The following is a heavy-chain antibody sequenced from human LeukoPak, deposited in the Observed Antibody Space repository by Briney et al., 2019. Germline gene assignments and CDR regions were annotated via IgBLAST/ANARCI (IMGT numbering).Heavy chain of an antibody. CDR3: ARDWSVAGTSDAFDI. CDR1: GFTFSSYG. V-gene: IGHV3-33*01. CDR2: IWYDGSNK. D-gene: IGHD6-19*01. Sequence: PGGSLRLSCAASGFTFSSYGMHCVRQAPGKGLEWVAVIWYDGSNKYYADSVKVRFTISRDNSKNTLYLQMNSLRAEDTAVYYCARDWSVAGTSDAFDIWGQGTMVTVSS. J-gene: IGHJ3*02.